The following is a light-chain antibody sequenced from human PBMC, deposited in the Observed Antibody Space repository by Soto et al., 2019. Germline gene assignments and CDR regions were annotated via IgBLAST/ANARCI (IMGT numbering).Light chain of an antibody. J-gene: IGKJ1*01. CDR3: QQYNTYTWT. CDR2: DAS. V-gene: IGKV1-5*01. CDR1: QTISNW. Sequence: DIQMTQSPSTLSASVGDRVTITCRASQTISNWLAWYQQKPGKAPKLLIYDASTLESGVPSRFSGSGSGTEFTLTSSTLQPDDFATYYCQQYNTYTWTFGQGTKVDIK.